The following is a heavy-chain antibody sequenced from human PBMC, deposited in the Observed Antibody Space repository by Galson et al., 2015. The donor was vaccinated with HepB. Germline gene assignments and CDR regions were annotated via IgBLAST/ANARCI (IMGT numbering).Heavy chain of an antibody. CDR2: IKSNTDGGTT. V-gene: IGHV3-15*07. J-gene: IGHJ6*02. Sequence: SLRLSCAASGFNFNNAWMNWVRQAPGKGLEWVGRIKSNTDGGTTDYAAPVKGRFTISRDDSKNTLSLQMNSLKTEDTALYYCSTSSGWPYYYYYAMDLWGQGTTVTVSS. D-gene: IGHD6-19*01. CDR1: GFNFNNAW. CDR3: STSSGWPYYYYYAMDL.